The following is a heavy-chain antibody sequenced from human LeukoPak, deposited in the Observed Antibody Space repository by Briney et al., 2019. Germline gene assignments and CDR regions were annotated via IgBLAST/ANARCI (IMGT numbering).Heavy chain of an antibody. CDR1: GSTFSSYA. CDR3: ARAMGPYYYESSVNY. J-gene: IGHJ4*02. D-gene: IGHD3-22*01. CDR2: IIPMFGTA. Sequence: ASVKVSCKASGSTFSSYAISWVRQAPGQGLEWMGRIIPMFGTADYAQKFQGRVTITADESTTTAYMELGSLRSEDTAIYYCARAMGPYYYESSVNYWGQGTLVTVSS. V-gene: IGHV1-69*13.